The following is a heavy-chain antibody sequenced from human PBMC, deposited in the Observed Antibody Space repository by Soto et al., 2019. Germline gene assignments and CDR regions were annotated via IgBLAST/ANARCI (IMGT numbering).Heavy chain of an antibody. CDR1: GFRFSIYS. CDR3: ARSVEGHFDY. Sequence: EVRLVESGGALVQRGGSLTLSCAASGFRFSIYSMNWVRQAPGKGLECSAYITSDTKTIKYAESVKGRFTISRDNAKNSVYLQMNNLSDEDTAVYYCARSVEGHFDYWGQGTVVTVSS. J-gene: IGHJ4*02. V-gene: IGHV3-48*02. CDR2: ITSDTKTI. D-gene: IGHD6-19*01.